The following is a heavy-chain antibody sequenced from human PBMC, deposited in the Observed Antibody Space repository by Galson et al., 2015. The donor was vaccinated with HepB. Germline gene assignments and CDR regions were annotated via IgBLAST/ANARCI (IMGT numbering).Heavy chain of an antibody. Sequence: SLRLSCAASGFTFSDYHMSWIRQAPGKGLEWVSYISSSSSYTNYADSVKGRFTISRDNAKNSLYLQMNSLRAEDTAVYYCARDQTVTSSGIDYWGQGTLVTVSS. CDR1: GFTFSDYH. CDR3: ARDQTVTSSGIDY. CDR2: ISSSSSYT. J-gene: IGHJ4*02. V-gene: IGHV3-11*05. D-gene: IGHD4-17*01.